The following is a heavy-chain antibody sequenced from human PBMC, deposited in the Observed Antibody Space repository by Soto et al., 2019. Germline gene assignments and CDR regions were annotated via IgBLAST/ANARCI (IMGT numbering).Heavy chain of an antibody. J-gene: IGHJ4*02. CDR3: ARASGESYPGSRVFDS. CDR2: ISNSGGTT. V-gene: IGHV3-23*01. CDR1: GFIFSNFA. Sequence: GGSLRLSCAASGFIFSNFAMSWVRQAPGKGLEWVSGISNSGGTTNYVDSVTGRFTISRDNSKNTLYLQMNSLRAEDTAIYYCARASGESYPGSRVFDSWGQGT. D-gene: IGHD3-10*01.